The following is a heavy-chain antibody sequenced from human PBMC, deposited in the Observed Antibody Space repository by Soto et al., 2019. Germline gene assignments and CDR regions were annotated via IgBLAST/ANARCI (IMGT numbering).Heavy chain of an antibody. CDR1: GGSISSYY. CDR2: IYTSGST. J-gene: IGHJ4*02. D-gene: IGHD2-15*01. Sequence: SETLSLTCTVSGGSISSYYWSWIRQPAGKGLEWIGRIYTSGSTNYNPSLKSRVTMSVDTSKNQFSLKLSSVTAADTAVYYCARDHYCSGGSCYSDYWGQGTLVTVSS. CDR3: ARDHYCSGGSCYSDY. V-gene: IGHV4-4*07.